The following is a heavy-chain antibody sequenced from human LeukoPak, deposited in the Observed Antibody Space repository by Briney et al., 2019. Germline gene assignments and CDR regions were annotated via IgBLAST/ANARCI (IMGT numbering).Heavy chain of an antibody. CDR2: ISGSGGSR. D-gene: IGHD3-3*01. V-gene: IGHV3-23*01. CDR3: ARDSTYYDFWSGSPRFDY. Sequence: PGGSLRLSCAASGFTFSTYAMNWVRQAPGKGLEWVSTISGSGGSRHYADSVKGRFTISRDNAKNSLYLQMNSLRAEDTAVYYCARDSTYYDFWSGSPRFDYWGQGTLVTVSS. CDR1: GFTFSTYA. J-gene: IGHJ4*02.